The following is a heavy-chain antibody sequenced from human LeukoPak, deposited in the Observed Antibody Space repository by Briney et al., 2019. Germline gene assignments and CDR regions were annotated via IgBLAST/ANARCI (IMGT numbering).Heavy chain of an antibody. CDR2: INPKSGVT. J-gene: IGHJ3*02. Sequence: ASVKVSCTTSGYTFGDYYIHWLRQAPGQGLEWMGWINPKSGVTNFAQYFQGRVTMTRDTSSTTVYMELSSLRSEDTAVYYCARAETLQQLRADNAFDIWGQGTMVTVSS. CDR1: GYTFGDYY. CDR3: ARAETLQQLRADNAFDI. V-gene: IGHV1-2*02. D-gene: IGHD6-13*01.